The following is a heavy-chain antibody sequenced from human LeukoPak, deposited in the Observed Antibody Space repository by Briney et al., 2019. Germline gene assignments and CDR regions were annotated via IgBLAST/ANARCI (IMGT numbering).Heavy chain of an antibody. CDR2: INPNSGGT. Sequence: ASVKVSCKASGYTFTGYYMHWVRQAPGQGLEWMGWINPNSGGTNYAQKFQGRVTMTRDTSISTAYMELSSLRAEDTAVYYCARGLNYYDSSDIYFPWFDPWGQGTLVTVSS. J-gene: IGHJ5*02. D-gene: IGHD3-22*01. CDR3: ARGLNYYDSSDIYFPWFDP. V-gene: IGHV1-2*02. CDR1: GYTFTGYY.